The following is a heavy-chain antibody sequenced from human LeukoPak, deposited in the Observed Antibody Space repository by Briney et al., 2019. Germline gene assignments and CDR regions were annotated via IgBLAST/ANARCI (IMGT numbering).Heavy chain of an antibody. CDR2: IYYSGST. Sequence: SETLSLTCTVSGGSINSGGYYWGWIRQPPGKGLEWIGSIYYSGSTNYNPSLKSRVTMSVDTSRNQFSLKLSSVTAADTAVYYCARTDYGDYNKIDYWGQGTLVTVSS. V-gene: IGHV4-39*07. CDR1: GGSINSGGYY. D-gene: IGHD4-17*01. CDR3: ARTDYGDYNKIDY. J-gene: IGHJ4*02.